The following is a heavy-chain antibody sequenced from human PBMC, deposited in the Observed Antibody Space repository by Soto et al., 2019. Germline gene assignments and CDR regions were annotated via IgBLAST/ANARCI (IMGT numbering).Heavy chain of an antibody. CDR2: MNPDSGNT. CDR1: GYTFINYD. CDR3: ARRRGSNGWFDL. D-gene: IGHD2-8*01. V-gene: IGHV1-8*01. Sequence: QVQLVQSGAEVKKPGASVKVSCKASGYTFINYDINWVRQAPGQGLECVGWMNPDSGNTGYAQNFQGRVTMTGNTSISSVYMELSSLTSEDTAVYYCARRRGSNGWFDLWGQGTLVTVSS. J-gene: IGHJ5*02.